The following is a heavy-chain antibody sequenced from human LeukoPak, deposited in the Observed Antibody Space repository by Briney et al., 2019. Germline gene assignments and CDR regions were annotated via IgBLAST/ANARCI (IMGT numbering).Heavy chain of an antibody. CDR3: ARAYCGGDCYSYFQH. CDR2: IIPIFGTA. V-gene: IGHV1-69*13. J-gene: IGHJ1*01. CDR1: GYTFTGYY. D-gene: IGHD2-21*02. Sequence: ASVKVSCKASGYTFTGYYMHWVRQAPGQGLEWMGGIIPIFGTANYAQKFQGRVTITADESTSTAYMELSSLRSEDTAVYYCARAYCGGDCYSYFQHWGQGTLVTVSS.